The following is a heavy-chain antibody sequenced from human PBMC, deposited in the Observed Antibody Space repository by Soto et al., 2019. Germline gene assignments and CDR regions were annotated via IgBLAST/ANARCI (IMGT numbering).Heavy chain of an antibody. CDR2: ISSSSSTI. CDR3: ARGDCGGDCTTGGMEV. V-gene: IGHV3-48*02. J-gene: IGHJ6*02. D-gene: IGHD2-21*02. CDR1: GFTFSSYS. Sequence: GGSLRLSCAASGFTFSSYSMNWVRQAPGKGLEWVSYISSSSSTIYYADSVKGRFTISRDNAKNSLYLQMNSLRDEDTAVYYCARGDCGGDCTTGGMEVWGQGTTVAVSS.